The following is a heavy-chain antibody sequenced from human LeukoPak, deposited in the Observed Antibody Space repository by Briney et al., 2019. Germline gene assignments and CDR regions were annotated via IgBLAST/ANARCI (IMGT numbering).Heavy chain of an antibody. CDR1: GGSFSGYY. J-gene: IGHJ4*02. V-gene: IGHV4-34*01. CDR2: INHSGST. D-gene: IGHD3-22*01. CDR3: ARALHDSSGYYFDY. Sequence: SETLSLTCAVYGGSFSGYYWSWIRQPPGKGLEWIGEINHSGSTYYNPSLESRVTLSVDTSKNQFSLKVNFVTAADTAVYYCARALHDSSGYYFDYWGQGTLVTVSS.